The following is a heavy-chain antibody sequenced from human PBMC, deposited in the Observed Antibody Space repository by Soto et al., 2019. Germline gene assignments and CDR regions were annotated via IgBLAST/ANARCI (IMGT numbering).Heavy chain of an antibody. J-gene: IGHJ4*02. D-gene: IGHD3-3*01. V-gene: IGHV1-18*01. CDR1: GYTFTSYG. Sequence: ASVKVSCKASGYTFTSYGINWVRQAPGQGVEGMVWISAYNGNTNYAQRLQGRVTMTTDTFTSTAYMGVRSLRSDDTAGNYCARHRLSRYDFGRGYAMDHWGKGTLVAVS. CDR3: ARHRLSRYDFGRGYAMDH. CDR2: ISAYNGNT.